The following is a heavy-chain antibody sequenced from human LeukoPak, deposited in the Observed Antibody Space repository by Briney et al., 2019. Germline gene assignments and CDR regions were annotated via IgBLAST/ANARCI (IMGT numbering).Heavy chain of an antibody. V-gene: IGHV5-51*01. J-gene: IGHJ5*02. D-gene: IGHD3-10*01. Sequence: GESLKISCKGSGYSFTSYWIGWVRQMPGKGLEWMGIIYPGDSDTRYSPSFQGQVTISADKSISTAYLQWSSLKASDTAMYYCARLAYYYGSGSYYQWFDPWGQGTLVTVSS. CDR3: ARLAYYYGSGSYYQWFDP. CDR2: IYPGDSDT. CDR1: GYSFTSYW.